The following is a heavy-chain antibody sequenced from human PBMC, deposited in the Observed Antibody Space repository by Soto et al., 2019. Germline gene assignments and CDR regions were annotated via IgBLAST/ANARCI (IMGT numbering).Heavy chain of an antibody. Sequence: GGSLRLSCAASGFTFSSYEMNWVRQAPGKGLYWVSYISSGGSTIYYADSVKGRFTISRDNAKNSLYLQTNSLRAEDTAVYYCARVGAPGGYYYYFDYWGRGTQVTVSS. J-gene: IGHJ4*02. V-gene: IGHV3-48*03. D-gene: IGHD3-22*01. CDR1: GFTFSSYE. CDR3: ARVGAPGGYYYYFDY. CDR2: ISSGGSTI.